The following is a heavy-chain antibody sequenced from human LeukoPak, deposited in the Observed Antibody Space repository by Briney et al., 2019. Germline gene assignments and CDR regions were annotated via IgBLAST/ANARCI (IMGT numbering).Heavy chain of an antibody. CDR1: GFSFSSYG. V-gene: IGHV3-33*01. CDR2: IWYDGSNK. Sequence: GGSLTLSCTASGFSFSSYGMNWIRQAPGKGLEWVAVIWYDGSNKYYADSVKGRFTISRDNSKNTLYLQMNSMRAEDTAVYYCSCDRNSYGAPSYCLDYWGQGTLVTVSS. CDR3: SCDRNSYGAPSYCLDY. J-gene: IGHJ4*02. D-gene: IGHD3-10*01.